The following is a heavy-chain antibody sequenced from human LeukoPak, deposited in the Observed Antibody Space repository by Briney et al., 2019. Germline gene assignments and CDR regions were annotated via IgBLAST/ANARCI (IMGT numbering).Heavy chain of an antibody. CDR1: GGTFISYA. CDR3: ARVPGAVAGDYYFDY. J-gene: IGHJ4*02. CDR2: IIPIFGTA. V-gene: IGHV1-69*05. Sequence: SVKVSCKASGGTFISYAISWVRQAPGQGLEWMGGIIPIFGTANYAQKFQGRVTITTDESTSTAYMELSSLRSEDTAVYYCARVPGAVAGDYYFDYWGQGTLVTVSS. D-gene: IGHD6-19*01.